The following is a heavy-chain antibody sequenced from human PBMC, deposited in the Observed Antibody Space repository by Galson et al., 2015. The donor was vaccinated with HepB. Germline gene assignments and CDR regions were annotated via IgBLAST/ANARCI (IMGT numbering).Heavy chain of an antibody. CDR1: GFTFSSYA. CDR2: ISGSGDST. Sequence: SLRLSCAASGFTFSSYAMSWVRQAPGKGLEWVSAISGSGDSTYYADSVKGRFTISRDNSKNTLYLQMNSLRAEDTAVYFCAKGRQGFGELFFDYWGQGTLVTVSS. CDR3: AKGRQGFGELFFDY. V-gene: IGHV3-23*01. J-gene: IGHJ4*02. D-gene: IGHD3-10*01.